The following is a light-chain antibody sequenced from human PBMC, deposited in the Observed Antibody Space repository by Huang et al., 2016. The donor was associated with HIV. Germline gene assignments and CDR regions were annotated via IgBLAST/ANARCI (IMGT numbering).Light chain of an antibody. CDR1: QRVGSKF. CDR2: DAS. CDR3: QQYTKSPPT. V-gene: IGKV3-20*01. J-gene: IGKJ1*01. Sequence: DIVLTQSPGTLSLSPGERATLSCRASQRVGSKFLGWYQQKPGQAPRLLIYDASYRAPGIPARFSGSGSGTDFTLTISRLDPEDFAVYYCQQYTKSPPTFGQGTKVEI.